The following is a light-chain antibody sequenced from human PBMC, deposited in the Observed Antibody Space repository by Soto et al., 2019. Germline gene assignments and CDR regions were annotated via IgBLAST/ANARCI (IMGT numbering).Light chain of an antibody. J-gene: IGLJ2*01. Sequence: QSALTQPASVSGSPGQSITISCTATTSDVGDYNYVSWYQQYPGEAPKPIIYNVSNRPSGVSNRFSGSKSGDTASLTISGLQAEDEADYYCSSYTSRSSVIFGGGTKLTVL. V-gene: IGLV2-14*01. CDR3: SSYTSRSSVI. CDR1: TSDVGDYNY. CDR2: NVS.